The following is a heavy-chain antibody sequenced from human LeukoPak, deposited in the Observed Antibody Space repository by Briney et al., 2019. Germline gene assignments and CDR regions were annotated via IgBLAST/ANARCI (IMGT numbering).Heavy chain of an antibody. V-gene: IGHV3-30*02. CDR3: AREYRTYYYDSSGQAWFDP. J-gene: IGHJ5*02. Sequence: GGSLRLSCAASGFTFSSYGMRWVRQAPGKGLEWVAFIRYDGSNKYYADSVKGRFTISRDNSKNTLYLQMNSLRAEDTAVYYCAREYRTYYYDSSGQAWFDPWGQGTLVTVSS. D-gene: IGHD3-22*01. CDR1: GFTFSSYG. CDR2: IRYDGSNK.